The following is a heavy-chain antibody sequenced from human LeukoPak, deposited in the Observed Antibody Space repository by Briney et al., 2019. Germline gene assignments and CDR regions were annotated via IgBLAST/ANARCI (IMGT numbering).Heavy chain of an antibody. CDR2: INHSGST. J-gene: IGHJ4*02. CDR3: ARGGVTIFGVVINEEYYFDY. D-gene: IGHD3-3*01. V-gene: IGHV4-34*01. Sequence: SQTLSLTCAVYGGSFSGYYWSWIRQPPGKGLEWIGEINHSGSTNYNPSLKSRVTISVDTSKNQFSLKLSSVTAADTAVYYCARGGVTIFGVVINEEYYFDYWGQGTLVTVSS. CDR1: GGSFSGYY.